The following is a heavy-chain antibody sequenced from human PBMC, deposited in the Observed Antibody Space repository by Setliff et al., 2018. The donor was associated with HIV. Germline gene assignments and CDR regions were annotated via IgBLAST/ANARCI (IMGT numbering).Heavy chain of an antibody. Sequence: PSETLSLTCAVYGGSFSDNYWSWIRQSPGKGLEWIGEINHSGRAKYSPSLRSRVSISVDKSRNQFSLKVSSVTAADTAVYYCARDRSSGWSSDWFDTWGQGILVTVSS. CDR2: INHSGRA. CDR1: GGSFSDNY. CDR3: ARDRSSGWSSDWFDT. D-gene: IGHD6-19*01. J-gene: IGHJ5*02. V-gene: IGHV4-34*01.